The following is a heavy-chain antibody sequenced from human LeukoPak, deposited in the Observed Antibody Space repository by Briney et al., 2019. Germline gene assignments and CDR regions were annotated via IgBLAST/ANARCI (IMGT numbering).Heavy chain of an antibody. Sequence: EASVKVSCKASGGTFSSYAISWVRQAPGQGLEWMGRIIPILGIANYAQKFQGRVTITADKSTSTAYMELSGLTSEDTAVYFCARGPPPPYYYMDVWGKGTAVTVSS. V-gene: IGHV1-69*04. CDR3: ARGPPPPYYYMDV. CDR1: GGTFSSYA. CDR2: IIPILGIA. J-gene: IGHJ6*03.